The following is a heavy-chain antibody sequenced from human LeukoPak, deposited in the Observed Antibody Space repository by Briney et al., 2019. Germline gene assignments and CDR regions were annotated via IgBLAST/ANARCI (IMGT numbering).Heavy chain of an antibody. J-gene: IGHJ4*02. CDR1: GDTFTSDG. D-gene: IGHD5-18*01. CDR2: ISAYNGNT. CDR3: ARGYSYGYYFDY. Sequence: GASVKVSCKASGDTFTSDGISWGRQARGQGREEMGWISAYNGNTNYAQKLQGRGTITTDTSTSTAYMELRSLRSDDTAVYYCARGYSYGYYFDYWGQGTLVTVSS. V-gene: IGHV1-18*01.